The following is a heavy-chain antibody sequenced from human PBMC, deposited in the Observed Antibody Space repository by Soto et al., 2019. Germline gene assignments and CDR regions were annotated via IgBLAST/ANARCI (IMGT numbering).Heavy chain of an antibody. CDR2: ISYDGSNK. J-gene: IGHJ6*02. Sequence: GGSLRLSCAASGFTFSSYAMHWVRQAPGKGLEWVAVISYDGSNKYYADSVKGRFTISRDNSKNTLYLQMNSLRAEDTAVYYFARDGGSRCWYRGGYYYGMDPWGQGTLVTVSS. V-gene: IGHV3-30-3*01. D-gene: IGHD2-15*01. CDR3: ARDGGSRCWYRGGYYYGMDP. CDR1: GFTFSSYA.